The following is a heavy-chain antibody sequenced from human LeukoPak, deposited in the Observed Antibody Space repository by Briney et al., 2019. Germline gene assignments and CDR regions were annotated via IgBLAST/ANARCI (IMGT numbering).Heavy chain of an antibody. CDR2: IYYGGST. V-gene: IGHV4-39*01. CDR1: GGSISSSSYY. Sequence: SETLSLTCTVSGGSISSSSYYWGWIRQPPGKGLEWIGSIYYGGSTYYNPALQSRVTISVDTSKNQFSLKLTSVTAADTAVYYCARIGVWFGEGNLSGYFDYWGQGTLVTVSS. D-gene: IGHD3-10*01. J-gene: IGHJ4*02. CDR3: ARIGVWFGEGNLSGYFDY.